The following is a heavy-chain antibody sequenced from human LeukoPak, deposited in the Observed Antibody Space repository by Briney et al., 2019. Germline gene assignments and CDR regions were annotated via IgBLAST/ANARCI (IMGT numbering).Heavy chain of an antibody. CDR2: INPNSGVT. V-gene: IGHV1-2*02. J-gene: IGHJ4*02. Sequence: GASVKVSCKASGYTFTGYYIHWVRQAPGQGLKWMGWINPNSGVTKYAQMFQDRVTMTRDTSITTAYMDLSRLTSDDTAVYYCARHPYSGSYHFDYWGQGTLVTVSS. D-gene: IGHD1-26*01. CDR3: ARHPYSGSYHFDY. CDR1: GYTFTGYY.